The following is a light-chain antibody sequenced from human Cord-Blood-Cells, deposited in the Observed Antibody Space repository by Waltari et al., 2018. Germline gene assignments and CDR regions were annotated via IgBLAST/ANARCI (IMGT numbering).Light chain of an antibody. CDR3: QQSYSTPFT. CDR1: QSISSY. J-gene: IGKJ3*01. CDR2: AAS. Sequence: IQMTQSPSSLSASGGDRATITCRASQSISSYLNWYQQKPGKSPKLLSDAASSLQSGVPSRCSGSRSGTDVTLTISSLQPEDFATYYCQQSYSTPFTFGPGPKVDI. V-gene: IGKV1-39*01.